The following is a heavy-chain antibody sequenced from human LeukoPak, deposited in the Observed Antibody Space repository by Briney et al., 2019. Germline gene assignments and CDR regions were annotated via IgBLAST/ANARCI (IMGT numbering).Heavy chain of an antibody. CDR2: ISTDNGNT. V-gene: IGHV1-18*01. CDR3: ARVDILTGYYYFDY. J-gene: IGHJ4*02. Sequence: GASVKVSCKASGYTFTSHRISWVRQAPGQGLEWMGWISTDNGNTNYVQKFQGRVTMTTDTSTSTTYMELRSLRSDDTAVYYCARVDILTGYYYFDYWGQGTLVTVSS. CDR1: GYTFTSHR. D-gene: IGHD3-9*01.